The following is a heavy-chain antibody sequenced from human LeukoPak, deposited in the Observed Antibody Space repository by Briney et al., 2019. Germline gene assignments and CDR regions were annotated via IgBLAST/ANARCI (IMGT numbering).Heavy chain of an antibody. Sequence: SETLSLTCTVSGGSISSYYWSWIRQPPGKGLEWIGYIYYSGSTYYNPSLKSRVTISVDTSKNQFSLKLSSVTAADTAVYYCARAMYDFWSGYYGRGTNWFDPWGQGTLVTVSS. CDR3: ARAMYDFWSGYYGRGTNWFDP. CDR1: GGSISSYY. CDR2: IYYSGST. J-gene: IGHJ5*02. D-gene: IGHD3-3*01. V-gene: IGHV4-30-4*08.